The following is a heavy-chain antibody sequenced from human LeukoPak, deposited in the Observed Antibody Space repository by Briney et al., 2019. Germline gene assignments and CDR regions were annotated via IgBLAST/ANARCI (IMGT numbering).Heavy chain of an antibody. CDR1: EGTFSSYA. CDR2: IIPIFGTA. J-gene: IGHJ4*02. D-gene: IGHD3-10*01. Sequence: SVKVSCKASEGTFSSYAISWVRQAPGQGLEWMGRIIPIFGTANYAQKFQGRVTITTDESTSTAYMELSSLRSEDTAVYYCARVNFGDPPGSYFDYWGQGTLVTVSS. CDR3: ARVNFGDPPGSYFDY. V-gene: IGHV1-69*05.